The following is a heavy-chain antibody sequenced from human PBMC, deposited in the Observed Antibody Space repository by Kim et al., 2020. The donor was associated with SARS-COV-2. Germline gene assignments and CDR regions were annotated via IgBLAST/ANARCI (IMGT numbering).Heavy chain of an antibody. V-gene: IGHV4-59*01. CDR1: GGSISSYY. J-gene: IGHJ4*02. D-gene: IGHD3-22*01. CDR2: IYYSGST. CDR3: ARGVYYDSSGYYLDY. Sequence: SETLSLTCTVSGGSISSYYWSWIRQPPGKGLEWIGYIYYSGSTNYNPSLKSRVTISVDTSKNQFSLKLSSVTAADTAVYYCARGVYYDSSGYYLDYWGQG.